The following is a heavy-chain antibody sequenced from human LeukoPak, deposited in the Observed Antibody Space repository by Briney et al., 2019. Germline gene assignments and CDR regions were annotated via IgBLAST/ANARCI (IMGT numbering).Heavy chain of an antibody. CDR1: GFTFSSHS. D-gene: IGHD3-3*01. Sequence: PGGSLRLSCAASGFTFSSHSMNWVRQAPGKGLEWVSSISSSSSYIYYADSVKGRFTISRDNAKNSLYLQMNSLRAEDTAVYYCARYYDFWSGYLYYFDYWGQGTLVTVSS. V-gene: IGHV3-21*01. CDR2: ISSSSSYI. J-gene: IGHJ4*02. CDR3: ARYYDFWSGYLYYFDY.